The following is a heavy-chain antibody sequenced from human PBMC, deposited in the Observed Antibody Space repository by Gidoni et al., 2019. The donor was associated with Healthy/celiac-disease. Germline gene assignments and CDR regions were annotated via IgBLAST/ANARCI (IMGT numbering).Heavy chain of an antibody. Sequence: QVQLQESGPGLVKPSQTLSLTCTVSGGSISSGSYYWSWIRQPAGKGLEWIGRIYTSGSTNYNPSLKSRVTISVDTSKNQFSLKLSSVTAADTAVYYCARDHRWLHDAFDIWGQGTMVTVSS. J-gene: IGHJ3*02. V-gene: IGHV4-61*02. CDR3: ARDHRWLHDAFDI. CDR2: IYTSGST. D-gene: IGHD5-12*01. CDR1: GGSISSGSYY.